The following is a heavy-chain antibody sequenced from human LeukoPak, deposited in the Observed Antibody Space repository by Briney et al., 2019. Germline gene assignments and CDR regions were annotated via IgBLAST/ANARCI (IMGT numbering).Heavy chain of an antibody. J-gene: IGHJ4*02. CDR2: ISSSSSYI. CDR1: GFIFSSYS. Sequence: GGSLRLSCAASGFIFSSYSMNWVRQAPGKGVEWVSSISSSSSYIYYADSVKGRFTISRDNAKNSLYLQMNSLRAENTAVYYCARDMGRRAVAGIFDYWGQGTLVTVSS. D-gene: IGHD6-19*01. CDR3: ARDMGRRAVAGIFDY. V-gene: IGHV3-21*01.